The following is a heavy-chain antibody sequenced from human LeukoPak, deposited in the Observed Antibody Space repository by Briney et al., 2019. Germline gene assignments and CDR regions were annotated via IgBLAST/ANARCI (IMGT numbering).Heavy chain of an antibody. CDR1: GGTFSSYA. D-gene: IGHD5-24*01. CDR3: ARGLDIRDRWLQAGGY. CDR2: IIPIFGTA. V-gene: IGHV1-69*06. J-gene: IGHJ4*02. Sequence: ASVKVSCKASGGTFSSYAISWVRQAPGQGLEWMGGIIPIFGTANYAQKFQGRVTITADKSTSTAYMELSSLRSEDTAVYYCARGLDIRDRWLQAGGYWGQGTLVTVSS.